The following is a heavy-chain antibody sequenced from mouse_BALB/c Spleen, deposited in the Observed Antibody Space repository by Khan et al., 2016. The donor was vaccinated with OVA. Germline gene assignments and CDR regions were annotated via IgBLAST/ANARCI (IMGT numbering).Heavy chain of an antibody. CDR3: TSHLTGSFAY. V-gene: IGHV5-6*01. CDR1: GFTFSAYG. D-gene: IGHD4-1*01. J-gene: IGHJ3*01. CDR2: INSGGYYT. Sequence: EVELVESGGDLVRPGGSLKLSCAASGFTFSAYGMSWVRQSPDKRLEWVATINSGGYYTYYPDSLKGRFIISRDNAKNTLYLQMRSLNSEDTAMYYCTSHLTGSFAYWGQGTLVTVSA.